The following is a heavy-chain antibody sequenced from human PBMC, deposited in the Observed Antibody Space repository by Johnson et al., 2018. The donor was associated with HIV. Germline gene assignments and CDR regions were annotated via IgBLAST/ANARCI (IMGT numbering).Heavy chain of an antibody. Sequence: VQLVESGGGVVRPGGSLRLSCAASGFSFDDYGMSCVRQAPGRGLEWVFSINWHGGRTDYVASVTGRFTISRDNAKNSLYLQMNSLRAEDTALYHCARVTTFGVVIKVNAFDIWGQGTMVTVSS. CDR1: GFSFDDYG. J-gene: IGHJ3*02. CDR3: ARVTTFGVVIKVNAFDI. V-gene: IGHV3-20*01. D-gene: IGHD3-3*01. CDR2: INWHGGRT.